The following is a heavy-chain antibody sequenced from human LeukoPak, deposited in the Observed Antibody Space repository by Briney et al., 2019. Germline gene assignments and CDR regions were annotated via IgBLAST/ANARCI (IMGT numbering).Heavy chain of an antibody. CDR3: ARDEAVATRGSFDY. CDR2: IYSGGST. CDR1: GFTVSSNY. Sequence: GGSLRLSCAASGFTVSSNYMSWVRQAPGKGLEWVSAIYSGGSTYYADSVKGRFTISRDNSKNTLYLQMNSLRAEDTAVYYCARDEAVATRGSFDYWGQGTLVTVSS. D-gene: IGHD6-19*01. V-gene: IGHV3-66*02. J-gene: IGHJ4*02.